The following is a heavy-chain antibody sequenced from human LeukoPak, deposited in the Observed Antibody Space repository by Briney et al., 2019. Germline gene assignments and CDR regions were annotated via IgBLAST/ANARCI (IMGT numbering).Heavy chain of an antibody. CDR3: GGTDSSGYYLDY. V-gene: IGHV4-59*01. D-gene: IGHD3-22*01. Sequence: PSETLSLTCTVSGGSISIYYWSWIRQPPGKGLEWIGYIYDNGITNYNPSLKSRVTMSVDTSKNQFSLKLSSVTAADTAVYYCGGTDSSGYYLDYWGQGTLVTVST. J-gene: IGHJ4*02. CDR2: IYDNGIT. CDR1: GGSISIYY.